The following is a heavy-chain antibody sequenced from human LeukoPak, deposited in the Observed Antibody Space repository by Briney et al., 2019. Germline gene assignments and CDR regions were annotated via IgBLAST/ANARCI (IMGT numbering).Heavy chain of an antibody. D-gene: IGHD1-26*01. Sequence: GGSLRLSCVVSGFILDDYAMHWVRQAPGKGLEWVSGISYNSGSIGYADSVKGRFTISRDNAKNSLYLQMSSLRAEDTAIYYCARDVPLMGASKTRYFDYWGQGTLVTVSS. CDR2: ISYNSGSI. CDR1: GFILDDYA. V-gene: IGHV3-9*01. CDR3: ARDVPLMGASKTRYFDY. J-gene: IGHJ4*02.